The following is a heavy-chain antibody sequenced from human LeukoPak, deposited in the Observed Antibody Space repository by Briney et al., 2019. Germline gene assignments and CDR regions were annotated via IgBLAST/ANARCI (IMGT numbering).Heavy chain of an antibody. CDR1: GGTFSSYA. CDR3: ARDVGGSVSWLLR. Sequence: ASVKVSCKASGGTFSSYAISWVRQAPGQGLEWMGVINPSGGSTNYAQKFQGRVTMTRDTSTSTVYMELSSLRSEDTAVYFCARDVGGSVSWLLRWGQGTLVTVSS. D-gene: IGHD2-21*02. CDR2: INPSGGST. V-gene: IGHV1-46*01. J-gene: IGHJ4*02.